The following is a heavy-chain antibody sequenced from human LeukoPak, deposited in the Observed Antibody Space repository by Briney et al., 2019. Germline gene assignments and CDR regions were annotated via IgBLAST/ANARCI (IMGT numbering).Heavy chain of an antibody. CDR3: AKIHFTEGYFDY. V-gene: IGHV3-23*01. J-gene: IGHJ4*02. CDR1: GFTFSSFA. D-gene: IGHD3-3*02. CDR2: ISGSGGST. Sequence: GGSLRLSCAVSGFTFSSFAMSWVRQAPGKGLEWVSSISGSGGSTYYADSVKGRFTVSRDNSKNTLYLQMGSLRAEDTAVYYCAKIHFTEGYFDYWGQGTLVTVSS.